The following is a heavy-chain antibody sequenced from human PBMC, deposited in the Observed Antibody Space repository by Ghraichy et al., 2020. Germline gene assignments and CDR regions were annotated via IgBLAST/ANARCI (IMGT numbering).Heavy chain of an antibody. J-gene: IGHJ2*01. D-gene: IGHD1-26*01. Sequence: SVKVSCKASGGTFSSHTISWVRQAPGQGLEWMGRIIPIPHITNHAQKLQGRVTITADKSTSTAYMELSSLRSEDTAVYYCAREVAVGATKYFDLWGRGTLVTVSS. CDR3: AREVAVGATKYFDL. CDR1: GGTFSSHT. CDR2: IIPIPHIT. V-gene: IGHV1-69*04.